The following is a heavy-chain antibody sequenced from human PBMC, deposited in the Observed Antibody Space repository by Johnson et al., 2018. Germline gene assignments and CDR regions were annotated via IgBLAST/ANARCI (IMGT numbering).Heavy chain of an antibody. CDR2: LNYSGST. J-gene: IGHJ6*03. V-gene: IGHV4-59*12. CDR1: GGSISSYY. D-gene: IGHD6-19*01. Sequence: QVQLQQWGAGLLKPSVTLSLTCTVSGGSISSYYWSWLRQPPGKGLEWIGYLNYSGSTNYNPSLKSRVTISEDTSKTQFSLQLNSATPEDTTVYYCASSGYSSGWYRRLGAYMDVWGKGTTVTVSS. CDR3: ASSGYSSGWYRRLGAYMDV.